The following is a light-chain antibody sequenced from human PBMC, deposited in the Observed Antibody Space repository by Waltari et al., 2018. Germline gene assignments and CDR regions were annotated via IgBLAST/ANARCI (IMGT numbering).Light chain of an antibody. Sequence: EIGMTQFPATLSVSPGQRVTLSCRTSQSVSDNLAWYQQRPGQAPRLLIYGASTRATNVPARFGGSGSGIQFSLTISGLQSEDFAVYYCQHYNTWPGTFGQGTKVEIK. CDR2: GAS. J-gene: IGKJ1*01. CDR3: QHYNTWPGT. V-gene: IGKV3-15*01. CDR1: QSVSDN.